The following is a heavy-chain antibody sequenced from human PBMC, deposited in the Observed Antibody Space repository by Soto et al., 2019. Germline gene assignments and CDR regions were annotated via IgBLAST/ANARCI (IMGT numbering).Heavy chain of an antibody. D-gene: IGHD3-10*01. Sequence: QVQLQQCGAGLLKPSETLSLTCAVSGGYFSGYYWSWIRQPPGKGLEWIGEINHSGSTNYNPSRKSRVTISVDTSKNQFSLKMSSVTASDPAVYYCARVSGIYYYGMDVWGQGTTVTVSS. CDR3: ARVSGIYYYGMDV. CDR2: INHSGST. V-gene: IGHV4-34*01. J-gene: IGHJ6*02. CDR1: GGYFSGYY.